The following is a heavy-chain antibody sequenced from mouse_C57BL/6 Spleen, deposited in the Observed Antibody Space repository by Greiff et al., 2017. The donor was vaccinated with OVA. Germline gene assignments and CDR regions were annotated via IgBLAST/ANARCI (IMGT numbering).Heavy chain of an antibody. CDR2: IYPGSGST. D-gene: IGHD2-4*01. Sequence: QVQLQQPGAELVKPGASVKMSCKASGYTFTSYWITWVKQRPGQGLEWIGDIYPGSGSTNYNEKFKSQATLTVDTSSRTAYMRRSSLTSEDSAVYYCARGGYDYDGAYWGQGTLVTVSA. CDR1: GYTFTSYW. CDR3: ARGGYDYDGAY. J-gene: IGHJ3*01. V-gene: IGHV1-55*01.